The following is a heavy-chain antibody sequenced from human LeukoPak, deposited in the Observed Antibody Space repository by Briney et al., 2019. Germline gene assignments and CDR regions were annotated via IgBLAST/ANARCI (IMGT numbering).Heavy chain of an antibody. CDR1: GFTFSNYW. CDR3: ARDAEITLGTDH. V-gene: IGHV3-7*01. D-gene: IGHD1-26*01. J-gene: IGHJ5*02. CDR2: IKEDGSEK. Sequence: GGSLRLSCAASGFTFSNYWMTWVRQAPGKGLEWVANIKEDGSEKYYVDSVEGRSAISRDNAKNSLFLEMNSLRADDTAVYYCARDAEITLGTDHWGQGTLVTVSS.